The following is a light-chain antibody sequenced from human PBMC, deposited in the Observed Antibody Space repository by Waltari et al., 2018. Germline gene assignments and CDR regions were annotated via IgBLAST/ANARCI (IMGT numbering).Light chain of an antibody. V-gene: IGKV1-39*01. CDR2: GTS. CDR3: QQSYDSLYT. CDR1: ESITGY. Sequence: IQLTQSPSSLAASVGDRVTITCRASESITGYLNWYQQKPGKAPNLLLSGTSNLQGGVPSRFSGSGSGTDFTLTISSLHPEDFASYYCQQSYDSLYTFGQGTKLEI. J-gene: IGKJ2*01.